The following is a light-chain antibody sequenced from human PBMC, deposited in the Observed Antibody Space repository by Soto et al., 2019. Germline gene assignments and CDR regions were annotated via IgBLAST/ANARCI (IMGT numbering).Light chain of an antibody. CDR2: DAT. CDR3: QHYYNLPIT. J-gene: IGKJ5*01. V-gene: IGKV1-33*01. Sequence: DIQMTQSPSSLSASVRDRVTITCQASQDISIYLNWYQQKPGKAPKLLIYDATNLEKGVPSRFSGSGSGTAFTFTISSLQPEDIATDYCQHYYNLPITFGQGTRLESK. CDR1: QDISIY.